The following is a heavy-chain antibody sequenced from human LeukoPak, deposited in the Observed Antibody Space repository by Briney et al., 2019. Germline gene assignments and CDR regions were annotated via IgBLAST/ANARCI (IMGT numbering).Heavy chain of an antibody. CDR1: GGSISSYY. Sequence: SETLSLTCTVSGGSISSYYWSWIRQPPGKGLEWIGYIYYSGSTNYNPSLKSRATISVDTSKNQFSLKLSSVTAADTAVYYCARRPRNDILTGTPFDYWGQGILVTVSS. CDR2: IYYSGST. J-gene: IGHJ4*02. CDR3: ARRPRNDILTGTPFDY. V-gene: IGHV4-59*01. D-gene: IGHD3-9*01.